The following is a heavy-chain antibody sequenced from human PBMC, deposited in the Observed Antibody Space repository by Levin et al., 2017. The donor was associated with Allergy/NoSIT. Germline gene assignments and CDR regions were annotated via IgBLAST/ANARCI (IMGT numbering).Heavy chain of an antibody. Sequence: PGGSLRLSCAVSGGSISSSNWWSWVRQPPGKGLEWIGEIYHSGSTNYNPSLKSRVTISVDKSKNQFSLKLSSVTAADTAVYYCAREEHYSSGWYDYWGQGTLVTVSS. J-gene: IGHJ4*02. CDR3: AREEHYSSGWYDY. V-gene: IGHV4-4*02. CDR1: GGSISSSNW. D-gene: IGHD6-19*01. CDR2: IYHSGST.